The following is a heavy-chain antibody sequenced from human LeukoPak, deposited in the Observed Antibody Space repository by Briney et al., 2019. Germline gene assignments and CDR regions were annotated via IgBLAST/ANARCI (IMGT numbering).Heavy chain of an antibody. CDR1: GYTFTGYY. CDR3: ARPPYSGSYYSPPPLYY. J-gene: IGHJ4*02. CDR2: INPNSGGT. Sequence: ASVKVSCKASGYTFTGYYMHWVRQAPGQGLEWMGWINPNSGGTNYAQKLQGRVTMTRDTSISTAYMELSRLRSDDTAVYYCARPPYSGSYYSPPPLYYWGQGTLVTVSS. V-gene: IGHV1-2*02. D-gene: IGHD1-26*01.